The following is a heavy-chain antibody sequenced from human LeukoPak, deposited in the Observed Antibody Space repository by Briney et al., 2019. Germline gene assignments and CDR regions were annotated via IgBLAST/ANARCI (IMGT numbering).Heavy chain of an antibody. CDR2: ISSSGSTI. CDR1: GFTFSSYE. J-gene: IGHJ4*02. V-gene: IGHV3-48*03. CDR3: AREGGYSSSLLY. D-gene: IGHD6-13*01. Sequence: PGGSLRLSCAASGFTFSSYEMNWVRQAPGKGLEWVSYISSSGSTIYYADSVKGRFTISRDNAKNSLYLQMNSLRAEDTAVYYCAREGGYSSSLLYWGQGTLVTVSS.